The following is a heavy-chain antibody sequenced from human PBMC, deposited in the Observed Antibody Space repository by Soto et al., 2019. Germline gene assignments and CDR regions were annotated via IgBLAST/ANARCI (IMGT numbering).Heavy chain of an antibody. CDR1: GFTFSSYS. J-gene: IGHJ3*02. D-gene: IGHD2-2*02. CDR3: VRGGPGYTKDDVFDI. CDR2: ISSTSSPI. V-gene: IGHV3-21*01. Sequence: QLVESGGGLVRPGGSLRLSCADSGFTFSSYSMNWVRQAPGKGLEWVSSISSTSSPIFYADSVEGRFAISRDNAKRTLYLQMNSLRVEDTAVYSCVRGGPGYTKDDVFDIWCLGTMVTVSS.